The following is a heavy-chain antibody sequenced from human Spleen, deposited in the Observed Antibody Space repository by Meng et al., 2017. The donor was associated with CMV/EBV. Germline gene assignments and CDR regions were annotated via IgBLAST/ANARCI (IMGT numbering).Heavy chain of an antibody. V-gene: IGHV3-74*01. J-gene: IGHJ4*02. CDR3: ASASGYYFDSSGYPD. CDR2: INSDGSST. D-gene: IGHD3-22*01. Sequence: GESLKISCAASGFTFSSYWMHWVRQAPGKGLVWVSRINSDGSSTSYADSVKGRFTISRDTFKNTLYLQMNSLRAEDTAVYFCASASGYYFDSSGYPDWGQGTLVTVSS. CDR1: GFTFSSYW.